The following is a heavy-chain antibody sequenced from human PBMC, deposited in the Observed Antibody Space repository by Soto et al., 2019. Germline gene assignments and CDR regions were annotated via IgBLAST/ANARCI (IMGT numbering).Heavy chain of an antibody. CDR2: ISSSRSYT. CDR3: ARDLRYRHLQIDY. D-gene: IGHD3-16*01. Sequence: GGSLRLSCAASGFNFSDYYMSWIRQAPGKGLEWVSYISSSRSYTNYADSVKGRFTISTDNAKQSLYLQMNGLRAEDTAVYYCARDLRYRHLQIDYWGQGTMVTVYS. CDR1: GFNFSDYY. J-gene: IGHJ4*02. V-gene: IGHV3-11*06.